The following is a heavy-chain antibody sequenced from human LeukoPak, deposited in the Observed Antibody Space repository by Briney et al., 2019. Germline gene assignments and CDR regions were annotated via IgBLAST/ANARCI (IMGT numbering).Heavy chain of an antibody. CDR2: IYHSGST. V-gene: IGHV4-30-2*01. Sequence: SETLSLTCAVSGGSISSGGYSSSWIRRPPGKGLEWIGYIYHSGSTYYNPSLKSRVTISVDRSKNQFSLKLSSVTAADTAVYYCARYYDGLDPWGQGTLVTVSS. CDR1: GGSISSGGYS. CDR3: ARYYDGLDP. D-gene: IGHD3-3*01. J-gene: IGHJ5*02.